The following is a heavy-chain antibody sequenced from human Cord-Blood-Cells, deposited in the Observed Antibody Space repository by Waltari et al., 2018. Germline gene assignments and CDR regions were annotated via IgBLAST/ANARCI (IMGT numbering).Heavy chain of an antibody. CDR3: ARHAPQYDILTGYYYYYGMDV. D-gene: IGHD3-9*01. V-gene: IGHV5-51*01. CDR2: IYPGDSDT. CDR1: GYSFTSYW. J-gene: IGHJ6*02. Sequence: EVQLVQSGAEAKQPGESLKISCKGSGYSFTSYWLGWVRQMPGKGLQWMGIIYPGDSDTRYSPSFQGQVTISADKSISTAYLQWSSLKASDTAMYYCARHAPQYDILTGYYYYYGMDVWGQGTTVTVSS.